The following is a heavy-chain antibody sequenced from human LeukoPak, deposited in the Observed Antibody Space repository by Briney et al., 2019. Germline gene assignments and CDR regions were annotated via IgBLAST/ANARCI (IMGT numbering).Heavy chain of an antibody. V-gene: IGHV1-2*02. D-gene: IGHD6-13*01. CDR2: IIPNSGDT. CDR1: GNTFTGYY. Sequence: ASVKVSCKASGNTFTGYYIHWVRQAPGQGLEWMGWIIPNSGDTHYQRNFQGRVTLARDMSITTAYMELSRLKSDDSAVYYCARQEGAGSWTTFDSWGKGTLVTVSS. CDR3: ARQEGAGSWTTFDS. J-gene: IGHJ4*02.